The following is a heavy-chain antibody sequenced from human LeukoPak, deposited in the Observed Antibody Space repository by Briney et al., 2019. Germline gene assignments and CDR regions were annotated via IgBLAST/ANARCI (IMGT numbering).Heavy chain of an antibody. V-gene: IGHV1-18*01. CDR1: DHTFTSYG. J-gene: IGHJ4*02. CDR2: ISVYDGNT. D-gene: IGHD3-22*01. Sequence: GASVKVSCKTSDHTFTSYGITWVRQAPGQGLEWMGWISVYDGNTKYGQDFQGRVTMTTDTSTSTAYMELRSVRSDDTAMYYCARVNYDRSGYYPHPFDYWGQGTLVTVSS. CDR3: ARVNYDRSGYYPHPFDY.